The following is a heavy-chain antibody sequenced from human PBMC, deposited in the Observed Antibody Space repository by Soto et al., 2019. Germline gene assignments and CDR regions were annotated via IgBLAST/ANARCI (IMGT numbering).Heavy chain of an antibody. CDR3: ARDQHSSSWHSYYYGMDV. CDR1: GGSTSSGGYY. D-gene: IGHD6-13*01. V-gene: IGHV4-31*03. J-gene: IGHJ6*02. Sequence: SETLSLTCTVSGGSTSSGGYYWSWIRQHPGKSLELIGYIYYSGSTYYNPSLKIRVTISVDTSKNQFSLKLSSVTAADTAVFYCARDQHSSSWHSYYYGMDVWGQGTTVTVSS. CDR2: IYYSGST.